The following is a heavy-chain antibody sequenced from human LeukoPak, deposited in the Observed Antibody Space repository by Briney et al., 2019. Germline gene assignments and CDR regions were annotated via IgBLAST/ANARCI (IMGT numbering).Heavy chain of an antibody. CDR1: GFTFSDYY. V-gene: IGHV3-11*01. CDR2: ISSSGSTI. D-gene: IGHD5-24*01. CDR3: ARNEGRWLHGDAFDI. J-gene: IGHJ3*02. Sequence: GGSLRHSCAASGFTFSDYYMSWIRQAPGKGLEGVSYISSSGSTIYYADSVKGRFTISRDNAKNSLYLQMNSLRAEDTAVYYCARNEGRWLHGDAFDIWGQGTMVTVSS.